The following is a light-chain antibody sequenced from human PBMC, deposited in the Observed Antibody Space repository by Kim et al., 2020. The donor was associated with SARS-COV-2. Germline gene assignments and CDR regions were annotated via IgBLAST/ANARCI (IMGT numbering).Light chain of an antibody. Sequence: QSALTQPASVSESPGQSITISCTGTNSDVGSYNRVSWYQRHPGKAPKLMIYDVSKRPSGVSNRFSGSKSGNTASLTISGLQAEDEADYYCSSYSTTTVLFGGGTQLTVL. V-gene: IGLV2-14*01. CDR2: DVS. CDR1: NSDVGSYNR. J-gene: IGLJ2*01. CDR3: SSYSTTTVL.